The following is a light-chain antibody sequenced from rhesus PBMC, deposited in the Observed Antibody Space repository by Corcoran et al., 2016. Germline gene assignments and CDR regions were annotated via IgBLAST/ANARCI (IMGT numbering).Light chain of an antibody. J-gene: IGKJ3*01. Sequence: EIVMTQSPATLSLSPGERATLYCRASQSVGTNLAGYQQKPGQAPRLHIYCVSTRATGIPDRFSGRGSGTGFTLTISSLEPEDVGVYYCPQSDHLFTFGPGTKLDIK. CDR2: CVS. CDR3: PQSDHLFT. V-gene: IGKV3-24*04. CDR1: QSVGTN.